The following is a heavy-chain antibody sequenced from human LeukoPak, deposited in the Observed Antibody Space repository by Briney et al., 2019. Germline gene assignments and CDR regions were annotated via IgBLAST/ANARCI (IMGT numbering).Heavy chain of an antibody. CDR3: ARNGGWYGAFDY. CDR2: IWYDGSKK. Sequence: GGSLRLSCAASGFSFSTHGMHWVRQAPGKGLEWVAVIWYDGSKKYYVDSVKDRFTISRDNSKNTLYLQMNSLRAEDTAVYYCARNGGWYGAFDYWGQGTLVTVSS. D-gene: IGHD6-19*01. V-gene: IGHV3-33*01. CDR1: GFSFSTHG. J-gene: IGHJ4*02.